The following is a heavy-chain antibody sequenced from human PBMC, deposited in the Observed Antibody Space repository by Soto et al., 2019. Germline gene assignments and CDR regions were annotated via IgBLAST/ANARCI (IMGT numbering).Heavy chain of an antibody. D-gene: IGHD2-15*01. CDR2: IYYSGST. V-gene: IGHV4-31*03. J-gene: IGHJ5*02. Sequence: TLSLTCTVSGGSIISGGYYWSWIRQHPGKGLGWLGYIYYSGSTYYNPSLKSRVTISVDTSNNQFSLKLSSVTAADTDVYYCARQVVVAAIVHLLGYYTRSDPSSQGTLVTV. CDR3: ARQVVVAAIVHLLGYYTRSDP. CDR1: GGSIISGGYY.